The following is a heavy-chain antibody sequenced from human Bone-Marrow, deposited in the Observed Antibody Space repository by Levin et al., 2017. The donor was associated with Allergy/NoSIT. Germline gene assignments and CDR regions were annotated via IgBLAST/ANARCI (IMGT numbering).Heavy chain of an antibody. CDR1: GFTFSLYT. D-gene: IGHD6-13*01. J-gene: IGHJ5*02. CDR2: ISTANNYI. V-gene: IGHV3-21*01. Sequence: SCTASGFTFSLYTMNWVRQAPGKGLEWVSSISTANNYIYYADSVKGRFTISRDNAENSLYLQMNSLRAEDTAVYYCARDLMTATAGFDPWGQGTLVTVSS. CDR3: ARDLMTATAGFDP.